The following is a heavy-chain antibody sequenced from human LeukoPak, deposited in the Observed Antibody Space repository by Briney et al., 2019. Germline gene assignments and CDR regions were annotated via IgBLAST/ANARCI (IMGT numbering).Heavy chain of an antibody. CDR1: GFTFSSYA. J-gene: IGHJ6*02. Sequence: PGGSLRLSCAASGFTFSSYAMSWDRQAPGKGLEWVSAISGSGGSTYYADSVKGRFTISRDNSKNTLYLQMNSLRAEDTAVYYCAKFVGWGLLGGYGMDVWGQGTTVTVSS. V-gene: IGHV3-23*01. CDR3: AKFVGWGLLGGYGMDV. D-gene: IGHD3-16*01. CDR2: ISGSGGST.